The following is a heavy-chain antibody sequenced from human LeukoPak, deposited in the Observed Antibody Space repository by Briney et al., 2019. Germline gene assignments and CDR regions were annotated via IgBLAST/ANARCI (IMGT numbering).Heavy chain of an antibody. CDR3: AREGYSSSFWYFDL. J-gene: IGHJ2*01. CDR2: IYTSGST. CDR1: GGSISSYY. Sequence: SETLSLTCTVSGGSISSYYWSWIRQPPGKGLEWIGRIYTSGSTNYNPSLKSRVTMSVDTSKNQFSLKLSSVTAADTAVYYCAREGYSSSFWYFDLWGRGTLVTVSS. V-gene: IGHV4-4*07. D-gene: IGHD6-6*01.